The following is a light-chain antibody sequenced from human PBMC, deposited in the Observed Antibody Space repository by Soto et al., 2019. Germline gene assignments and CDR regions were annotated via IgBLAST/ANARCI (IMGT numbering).Light chain of an antibody. V-gene: IGKV1-8*01. J-gene: IGKJ1*01. Sequence: ATRMTQSPSSLSASTGDRVTITCRASQGVSSYLAWYQQKPGKAPKLLIYAASTLQSGVPSRFSGSGSGTDFTLTISCLQSEDFATYYCQQYYSYPPTFGQGTKV. CDR2: AAS. CDR1: QGVSSY. CDR3: QQYYSYPPT.